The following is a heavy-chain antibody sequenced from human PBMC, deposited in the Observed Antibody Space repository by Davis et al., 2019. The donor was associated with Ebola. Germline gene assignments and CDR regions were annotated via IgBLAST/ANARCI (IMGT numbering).Heavy chain of an antibody. CDR1: GYTLTSYA. CDR2: INAGNGNT. D-gene: IGHD6-13*01. V-gene: IGHV1-3*01. J-gene: IGHJ4*02. CDR3: ARDLGQQLDRDY. Sequence: AASVKVSCKASGYTLTSYAMYWVRQAPGQRLEYMGWINAGNGNTQYSQKFQGRVTITRDTSASTAYMELSSLRSEDTAVYYCARDLGQQLDRDYWGQGTLVTVSS.